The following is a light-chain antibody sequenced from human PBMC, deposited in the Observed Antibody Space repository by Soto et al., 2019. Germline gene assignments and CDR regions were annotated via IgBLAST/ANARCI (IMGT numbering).Light chain of an antibody. J-gene: IGKJ3*01. V-gene: IGKV1-9*01. Sequence: DLQLTQSPSFLSASVGDRVTITCRASQGISSYLAWYQQKPGKAPKLLIYAASTLQSGVPSRFSGSGSGTEFTLTIYSLQPEDFATYYCQQLNSYPRTFGPGTKLDIK. CDR1: QGISSY. CDR2: AAS. CDR3: QQLNSYPRT.